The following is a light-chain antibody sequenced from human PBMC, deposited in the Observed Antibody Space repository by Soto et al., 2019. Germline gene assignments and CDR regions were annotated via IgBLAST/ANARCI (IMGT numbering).Light chain of an antibody. CDR2: AVN. J-gene: IGLJ1*01. V-gene: IGLV2-8*01. Sequence: SALTQPPSASGSPGQSVAISCTGTSIDVGGYNYVSWYQQHPGKAPKLMIYAVNKRPSGVPDRFYGSKSGNTASLTVSGLQAEDEDDYYCSSYAGSSNVFGTGTKVTVL. CDR3: SSYAGSSNV. CDR1: SIDVGGYNY.